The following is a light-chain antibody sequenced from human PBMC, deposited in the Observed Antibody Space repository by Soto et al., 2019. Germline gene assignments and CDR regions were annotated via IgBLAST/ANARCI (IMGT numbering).Light chain of an antibody. CDR1: SSDVGGYIY. V-gene: IGLV2-14*01. J-gene: IGLJ1*01. CDR2: DVT. CDR3: SSYTSSSSYV. Sequence: QSVLTQPASVSGSPGQSITISCTGTSSDVGGYIYVSWYQQHPGKAPKLMIYDVTSRPSGVSYRFSGSKSGNTASLTTSGLQAEDEADYYCSSYTSSSSYVFGSGTNVTVL.